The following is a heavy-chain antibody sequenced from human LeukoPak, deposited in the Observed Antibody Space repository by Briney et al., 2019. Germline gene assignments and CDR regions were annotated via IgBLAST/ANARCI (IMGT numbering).Heavy chain of an antibody. CDR2: INHSGST. Sequence: SETLSLTCTVYGGSFRGYYWSWIRQPPGKGLEWIGEINHSGSTNYNPSLKSRVTISVDTSKNQFSLKLTSVTAADTAVYFCARAGDSSGYCNSWGQGTLVTVSS. CDR3: ARAGDSSGYCNS. CDR1: GGSFRGYY. J-gene: IGHJ4*02. V-gene: IGHV4-34*01. D-gene: IGHD3-22*01.